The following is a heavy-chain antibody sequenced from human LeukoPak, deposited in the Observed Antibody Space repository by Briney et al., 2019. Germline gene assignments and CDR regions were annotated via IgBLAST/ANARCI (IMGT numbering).Heavy chain of an antibody. D-gene: IGHD6-13*01. CDR1: GFTFSNYG. V-gene: IGHV3-23*01. CDR2: ISSRGEST. J-gene: IGHJ4*02. CDR3: AKDRQQLANLDY. Sequence: GGSLRLSCAAAGFTFSNYGMSWGRQAPGKGVEWGSGISSRGESTYYADSVKGGFTISRDNSKKTLYLQMNRLRAEDTARYYCAKDRQQLANLDYWGQGTLVTVSS.